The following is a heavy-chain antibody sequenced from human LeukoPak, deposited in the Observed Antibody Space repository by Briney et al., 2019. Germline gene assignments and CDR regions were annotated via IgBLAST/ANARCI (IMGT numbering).Heavy chain of an antibody. Sequence: SETLSLTCAVYGGSFSGYYWSWIRQPPGKGLEWIGEINHSGSTNYNPSLKSRVTMSVDTSKNQFSLKLSSVTAADTAVYYCARRRKYSSGWSDAFDIWGQGTMVTISS. CDR1: GGSFSGYY. CDR2: INHSGST. CDR3: ARRRKYSSGWSDAFDI. V-gene: IGHV4-34*01. D-gene: IGHD6-19*01. J-gene: IGHJ3*02.